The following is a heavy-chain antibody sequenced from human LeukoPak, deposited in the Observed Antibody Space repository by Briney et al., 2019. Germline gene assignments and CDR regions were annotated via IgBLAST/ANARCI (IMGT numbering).Heavy chain of an antibody. CDR2: IKQDGSES. CDR3: ARERGPAAMGRDFDY. V-gene: IGHV3-7*01. Sequence: QPGGSLRLSCAASGFTFSSYWMSWVRQAPGKGLEWVANIKQDGSESYYVDFVKGRFTISRDNAKNSLYLQMNSLRAEDTAVYSCARERGPAAMGRDFDYWGQGTLVTVSS. D-gene: IGHD2-2*01. J-gene: IGHJ4*02. CDR1: GFTFSSYW.